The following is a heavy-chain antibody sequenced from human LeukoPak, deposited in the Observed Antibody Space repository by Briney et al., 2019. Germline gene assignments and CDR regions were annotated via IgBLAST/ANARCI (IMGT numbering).Heavy chain of an antibody. CDR1: GFSLTTSGVS. CDR3: ARSPQWALAFDY. CDR2: IYWNDDE. J-gene: IGHJ4*02. D-gene: IGHD2-8*01. Sequence: SGPTLVNPTQTLTLTCTFSGFSLTTSGVSVGWIRQPPGKPLEWLALIYWNDDERYRPSLKSRLTITKDTSKNQVVPTMTNMDPVDTATYYCARSPQWALAFDYWGQGTLVTVSS. V-gene: IGHV2-5*01.